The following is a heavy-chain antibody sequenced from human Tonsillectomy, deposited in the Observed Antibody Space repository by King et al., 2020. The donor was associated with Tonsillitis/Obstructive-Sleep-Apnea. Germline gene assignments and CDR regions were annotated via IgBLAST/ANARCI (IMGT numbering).Heavy chain of an antibody. CDR3: ARDSGYSYGNWLTYYSGYDLDYYYYMDV. CDR1: GFTFSSYE. CDR2: ISSSGSTI. Sequence: VQLVESGGGLVQPGGSLRLSCAASGFTFSSYEMNWVRQAPGKGLEWVSYISSSGSTIYYADSVKGRFTISRDNAKSSLYLQMNSLRAEDTAVYYCARDSGYSYGNWLTYYSGYDLDYYYYMDVWGKGTTVTVSS. D-gene: IGHD5-18*01. V-gene: IGHV3-48*03. J-gene: IGHJ6*03.